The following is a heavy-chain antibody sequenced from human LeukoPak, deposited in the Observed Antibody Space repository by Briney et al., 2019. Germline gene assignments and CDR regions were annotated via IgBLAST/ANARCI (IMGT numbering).Heavy chain of an antibody. V-gene: IGHV3-23*01. CDR1: RFSFSNYA. J-gene: IGHJ6*03. CDR2: IRDTGGTT. D-gene: IGHD3-22*01. CDR3: ARKPYYYDSSGYLPRRYYYYHYYMDV. Sequence: PGGSLRLSCAASRFSFSNYAMTWVRQAPGKGLEWVSDIRDTGGTTYYADSVKGRFTISRDNSKNTLYLQMNSLRAEDTAVYYCARKPYYYDSSGYLPRRYYYYHYYMDVWGRGSTVIVSS.